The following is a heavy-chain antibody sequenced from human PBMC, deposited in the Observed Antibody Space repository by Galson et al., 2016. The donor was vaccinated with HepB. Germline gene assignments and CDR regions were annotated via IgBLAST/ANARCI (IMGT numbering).Heavy chain of an antibody. CDR3: VTGGGNYGFDF. CDR2: IRRQSDGGTT. Sequence: SLRLSCAASGINFNVAWMNWVRQVPGKGLEWVGRIRRQSDGGTTDYAAPVKGRIVISRDDSQNMLFLQMNSLKTEDTAVCYCVTGGGNYGFDFWGQGALVTLSS. V-gene: IGHV3-15*07. D-gene: IGHD1-26*01. CDR1: GINFNVAW. J-gene: IGHJ4*02.